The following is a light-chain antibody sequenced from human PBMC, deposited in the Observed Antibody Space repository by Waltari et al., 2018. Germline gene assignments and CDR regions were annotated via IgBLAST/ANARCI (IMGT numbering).Light chain of an antibody. CDR2: WAS. Sequence: DIVMTQSPDSLAVSLGERATINCKSSQRVWYSPNNMNYLTWYQQKPGQPPKLLISWASIREPGVPDRFSGSGSGTDFTLTISSLQAEDVAVYYCQQYLTTPQTFGQGTKVEIK. J-gene: IGKJ1*01. V-gene: IGKV4-1*01. CDR3: QQYLTTPQT. CDR1: QRVWYSPNNMNY.